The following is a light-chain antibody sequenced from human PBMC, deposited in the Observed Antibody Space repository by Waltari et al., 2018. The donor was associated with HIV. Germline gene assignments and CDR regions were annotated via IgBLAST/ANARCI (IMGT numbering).Light chain of an antibody. Sequence: SAVTQPASVSGLPGQSITISCTGGDSDFGLYNFVSWSQQHPGRVPRLILYDVDRRAPGISDPLSGSRSGPTASLNISRLRAEDEDDYYCASCTGDDTLLFGGGTKVTVL. V-gene: IGLV2-14*03. J-gene: IGLJ3*02. CDR3: ASCTGDDTLL. CDR1: DSDFGLYNF. CDR2: DVD.